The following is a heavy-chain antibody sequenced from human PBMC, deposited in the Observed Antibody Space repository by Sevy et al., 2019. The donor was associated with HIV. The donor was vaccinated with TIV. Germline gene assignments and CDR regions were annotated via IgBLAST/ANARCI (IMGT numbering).Heavy chain of an antibody. V-gene: IGHV3-7*01. CDR1: GFILSDSW. D-gene: IGHD3-3*01. J-gene: IGHJ4*02. CDR3: ATFSVGY. Sequence: GGSLRLSCAASGFILSDSWMHWVRQAPGKGLEWVANINQDGNEKYYVDSVKGRFTISRDNAKNSLYLQMNSLRDDDTAVYYCATFSVGYWGQGTLVTVSS. CDR2: INQDGNEK.